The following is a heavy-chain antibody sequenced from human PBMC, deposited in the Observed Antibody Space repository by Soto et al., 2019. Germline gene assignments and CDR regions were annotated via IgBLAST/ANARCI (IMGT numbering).Heavy chain of an antibody. D-gene: IGHD3-10*01. Sequence: PSETLSLTCTVSGGSISSYYWSWIRQPPGKGLEWIGYIYYSGSTNYNPSLKSRVTISVDTSKNQFSLKLSSVTAADTVVYYCARDAGSFHLDYWGQGTLVTVSS. CDR3: ARDAGSFHLDY. J-gene: IGHJ4*02. CDR2: IYYSGST. CDR1: GGSISSYY. V-gene: IGHV4-59*01.